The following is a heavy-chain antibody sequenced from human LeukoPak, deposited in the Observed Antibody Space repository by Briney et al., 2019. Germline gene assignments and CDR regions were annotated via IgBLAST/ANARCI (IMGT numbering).Heavy chain of an antibody. J-gene: IGHJ4*02. CDR3: ARAVGATHFDY. CDR2: IKQDGSEK. Sequence: GGSLRLSCLASGFTFSNYAMSWVRQAPGKGLEWVANIKQDGSEKYYVDSVKGRFTISRDNAKNSLYLQMNSLRAEDTAVYYCARAVGATHFDYWGQGTLVTVSS. V-gene: IGHV3-7*04. CDR1: GFTFSNYA. D-gene: IGHD1-26*01.